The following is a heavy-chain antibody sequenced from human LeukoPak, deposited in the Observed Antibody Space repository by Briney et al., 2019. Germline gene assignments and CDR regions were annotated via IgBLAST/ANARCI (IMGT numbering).Heavy chain of an antibody. V-gene: IGHV3-21*01. J-gene: IGHJ4*02. D-gene: IGHD3-10*01. CDR2: ISSSSSYI. Sequence: PGGSLRLSCAASGFTFSSYSMNWVRQAPGKGLEWVSSISSSSSYIYYADSVKGRFTISRDNAKNSLYLQMNSLRAEDTAVYYCARQLWFGELYTGYFDYWGQGTLVTVSS. CDR1: GFTFSSYS. CDR3: ARQLWFGELYTGYFDY.